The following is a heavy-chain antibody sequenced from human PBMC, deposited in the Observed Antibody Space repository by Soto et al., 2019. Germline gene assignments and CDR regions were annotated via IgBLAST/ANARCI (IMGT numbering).Heavy chain of an antibody. V-gene: IGHV3-21*01. CDR3: ARIGFYSSRPLYYFDY. CDR1: GFTFSSYS. CDR2: ISSSSSYI. Sequence: GSLRLSCAASGFTFSSYSMNWVRQAPGKGLEWVSSISSSSSYIYYADSVKGRFTISRDNAKNSLYLQMNSLRAEDTAVYYCARIGFYSSRPLYYFDYWGQGTLVTVSS. D-gene: IGHD6-13*01. J-gene: IGHJ4*02.